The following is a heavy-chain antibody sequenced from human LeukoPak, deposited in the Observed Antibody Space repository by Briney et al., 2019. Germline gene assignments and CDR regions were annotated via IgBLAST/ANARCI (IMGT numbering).Heavy chain of an antibody. D-gene: IGHD6-19*01. J-gene: IGHJ4*02. CDR2: MWFDGSQK. CDR1: GFTFSNYG. Sequence: GGSLRLSCAASGFTFSNYGLHWVRQAPGKGLEWLAVMWFDGSQKYYADSVKGRFTISRDNSKSMLYLQMNSLKTEDTAVYYCTTDVGLGYSSGWYSLDYWGQGTLVTVSS. V-gene: IGHV3-33*01. CDR3: TTDVGLGYSSGWYSLDY.